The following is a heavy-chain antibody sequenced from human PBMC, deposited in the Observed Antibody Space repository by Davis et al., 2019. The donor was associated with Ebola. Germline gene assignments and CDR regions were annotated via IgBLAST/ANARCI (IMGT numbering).Heavy chain of an antibody. CDR3: ARWVGGDCSGGSCYSSGGMDV. D-gene: IGHD2-15*01. CDR1: GFTFSSYW. V-gene: IGHV3-74*01. CDR2: INSDGSST. Sequence: HTGGSLRLSCAASGFTFSSYWMHWVRQAPGKGLVWVSRINSDGSSTSYADSVKGRFTISTANSKNTLYLQMNSLRAEDTAVYYCARWVGGDCSGGSCYSSGGMDVWGKGTTVTVSS. J-gene: IGHJ6*04.